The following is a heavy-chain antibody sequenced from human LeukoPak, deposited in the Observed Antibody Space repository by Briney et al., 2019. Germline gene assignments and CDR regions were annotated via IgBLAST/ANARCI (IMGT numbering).Heavy chain of an antibody. CDR1: GFTFHDYG. J-gene: IGHJ4*02. CDR3: ARRDYYGSGSPDF. Sequence: GGSLRLSCAASGFTFHDYGMTWVRQSPGKGLEWVSGINWNGDRTGYAVSVKGRFTISRDNAKKSLYLQMNSLKAEDTALYYCARRDYYGSGSPDFWGQGPLVTVSS. V-gene: IGHV3-20*04. CDR2: INWNGDRT. D-gene: IGHD3-10*01.